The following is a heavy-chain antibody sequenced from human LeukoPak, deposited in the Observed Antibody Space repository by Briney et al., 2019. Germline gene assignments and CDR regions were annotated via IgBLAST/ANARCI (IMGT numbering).Heavy chain of an antibody. D-gene: IGHD3-10*01. V-gene: IGHV3-21*01. CDR1: GFTFSSYS. CDR2: ISSSSSYI. Sequence: PGGSLRLSCAASGFTFSSYSMNWVRQAPGKGLEWVSFISSSSSYIYYADSVKGRFTISRDNANNSLYLQMNSLRAEDTAVYYCARGLVFRGEPWGQGTLVTVSS. J-gene: IGHJ5*02. CDR3: ARGLVFRGEP.